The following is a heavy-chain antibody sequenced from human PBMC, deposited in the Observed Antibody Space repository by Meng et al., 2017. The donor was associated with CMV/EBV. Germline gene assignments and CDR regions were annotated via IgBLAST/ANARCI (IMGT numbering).Heavy chain of an antibody. CDR3: ATYSSTIPVGY. CDR2: ITTSSNYI. V-gene: IGHV3-21*01. D-gene: IGHD1-26*01. CDR1: GFTFGHYN. J-gene: IGHJ4*02. Sequence: GESLKISCAASGFTFGHYNMNWVRQAPGKGLEWVSSITTSSNYIYYADSVKGRFTVSRDNAKNSLYLQMNSLRAEDTAVYYCATYSSTIPVGYWGQGTLVTVSS.